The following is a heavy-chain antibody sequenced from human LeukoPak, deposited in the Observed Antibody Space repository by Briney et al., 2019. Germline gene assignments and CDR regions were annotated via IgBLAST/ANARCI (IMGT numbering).Heavy chain of an antibody. D-gene: IGHD3-9*01. V-gene: IGHV1-2*02. Sequence: ASVKVSCRDSGYTLTDYYIHWVRQAPGQGPEWMGWVHPKSGGTKYARKFQGSVTMTRDTSTSTVYMELSSLRADDTAVFYYARHAYYIFTDTYSGDYWGQGTLVTVSS. J-gene: IGHJ4*02. CDR1: GYTLTDYY. CDR2: VHPKSGGT. CDR3: ARHAYYIFTDTYSGDY.